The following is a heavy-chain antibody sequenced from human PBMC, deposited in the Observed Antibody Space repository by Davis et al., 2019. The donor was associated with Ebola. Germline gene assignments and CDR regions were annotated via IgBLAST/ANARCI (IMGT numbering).Heavy chain of an antibody. J-gene: IGHJ6*04. D-gene: IGHD1-26*01. CDR1: GGSISSYY. Sequence: SETLSLTCTVSGGSISSYYWSWIRQPPGKGLEWIGYVHDSGSTNYKLSLESRVAISIDTSKNQFSLKLSSVTAADTAVYYCARGGSWYNGMDVWGKGTTVTVSS. CDR3: ARGGSWYNGMDV. V-gene: IGHV4-59*01. CDR2: VHDSGST.